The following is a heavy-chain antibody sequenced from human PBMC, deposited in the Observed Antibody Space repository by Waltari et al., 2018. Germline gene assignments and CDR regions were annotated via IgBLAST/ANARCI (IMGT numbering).Heavy chain of an antibody. D-gene: IGHD3-3*01. V-gene: IGHV4-59*01. CDR2: IYYSGST. CDR1: GGSISSYY. J-gene: IGHJ6*03. Sequence: QVQLQESGPGLVKPSETLSLTCTVSGGSISSYYWSWIRQPPGKGLEWIGYIYYSGSTNYNPSLKSRVTISVDTSKNQFSLKLSSVTAADTAVYYCARRVVSGYYYYYMDVWGKGTTVTVSS. CDR3: ARRVVSGYYYYYMDV.